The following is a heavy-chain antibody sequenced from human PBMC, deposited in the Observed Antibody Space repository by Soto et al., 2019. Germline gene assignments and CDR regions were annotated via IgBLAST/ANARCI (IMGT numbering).Heavy chain of an antibody. D-gene: IGHD6-19*01. V-gene: IGHV4-30-2*01. Sequence: QLQLQESGSGLVKPSQTLSLTCAVSGGSISSGGYSWSWIRQPPGKGLEWIGYIYHSGSTYYNPSLKSRVTISVDRSENQFSLKLSSVTAADTAVYYCARRAPVIALASTRDCNFDLWGRGTLVTVSS. J-gene: IGHJ2*01. CDR1: GGSISSGGYS. CDR3: ARRAPVIALASTRDCNFDL. CDR2: IYHSGST.